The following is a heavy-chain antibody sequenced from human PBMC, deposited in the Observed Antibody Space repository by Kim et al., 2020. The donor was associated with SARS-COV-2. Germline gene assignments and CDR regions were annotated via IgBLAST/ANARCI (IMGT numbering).Heavy chain of an antibody. J-gene: IGHJ4*02. CDR2: NT. CDR3: ARLASGSLDY. D-gene: IGHD1-26*01. V-gene: IGHV1-3*01. Sequence: NTKNSRKFQGRVPITRDTSASTAYMEVSSLSSEDTAVYYCARLASGSLDYWGQGTLVTVSS.